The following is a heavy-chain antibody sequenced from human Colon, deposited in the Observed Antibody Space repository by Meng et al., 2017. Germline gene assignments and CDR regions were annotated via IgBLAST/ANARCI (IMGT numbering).Heavy chain of an antibody. D-gene: IGHD3-10*01. V-gene: IGHV3-15*01. CDR2: IPTKRDGGTT. J-gene: IGHJ4*02. Sequence: GESLKISCVASGFTFTNAWMTWVRQAPGKGLEWVGRIPTKRDGGTTEYGAPVKGRFTISRDDSKNTLYLQMNSLKTEDTAVYYCLTTLLWSPEANYWGQGTLVTVSS. CDR1: GFTFTNAW. CDR3: LTTLLWSPEANY.